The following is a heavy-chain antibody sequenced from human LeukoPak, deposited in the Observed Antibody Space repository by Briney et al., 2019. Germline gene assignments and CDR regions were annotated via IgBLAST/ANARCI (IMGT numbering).Heavy chain of an antibody. J-gene: IGHJ4*02. Sequence: GGSLRPSCAVSGFTVSSNSMSWVRQAPEKGLEWVSFIYSDNTHYSDSVKGRFTISRDNSKNTLYLQMNSLRAEDTAVYYCAKFSSSWYARPIDYWGQGTLVTVSS. CDR3: AKFSSSWYARPIDY. V-gene: IGHV3-53*01. D-gene: IGHD6-13*01. CDR1: GFTVSSNS. CDR2: IYSDNT.